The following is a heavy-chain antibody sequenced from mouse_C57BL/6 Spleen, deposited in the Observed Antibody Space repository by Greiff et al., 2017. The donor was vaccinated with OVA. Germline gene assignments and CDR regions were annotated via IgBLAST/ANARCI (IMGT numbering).Heavy chain of an antibody. V-gene: IGHV7-3*01. Sequence: EVKLEESGGGLVQPGGSLSLSCAASGFTFTDYYMSWVRQPPGKALEWLGFIRNKANGYTTEYSASVKGRFTISRDNSQSILYLQMNALRAEDSATYYCASSLRRGYFDYWGQGTTLTVSS. J-gene: IGHJ2*01. CDR2: IRNKANGYTT. D-gene: IGHD1-2*01. CDR1: GFTFTDYY. CDR3: ASSLRRGYFDY.